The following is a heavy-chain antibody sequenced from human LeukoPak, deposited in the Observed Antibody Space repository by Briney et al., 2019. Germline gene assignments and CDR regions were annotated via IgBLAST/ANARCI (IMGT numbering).Heavy chain of an antibody. CDR2: INAYSGNT. CDR3: ARGHKSAADD. CDR1: GYTFSHSG. J-gene: IGHJ4*02. D-gene: IGHD6-25*01. Sequence: ASVKLCCTAAGYTFSHSGISWVRGSPGHRLEWMGWINAYSGNTNYAQKPQRRVSMTTDASTSTAYMELRSRRSDDTAVYYCARGHKSAADDWGEGTLVTVSS. V-gene: IGHV1-18*01.